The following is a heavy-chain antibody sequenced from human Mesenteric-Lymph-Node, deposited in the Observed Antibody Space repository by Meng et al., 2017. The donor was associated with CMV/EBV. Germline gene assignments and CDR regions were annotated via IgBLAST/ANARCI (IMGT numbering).Heavy chain of an antibody. CDR1: GYTFTGHY. D-gene: IGHD2-2*01. J-gene: IGHJ6*02. V-gene: IGHV1-2*02. CDR3: ARGSIVVVPAALEENGMDV. CDR2: INPNSGGT. Sequence: ASVKVSCKASGYTFTGHYMYWVRQAPGQGLEWMGWINPNSGGTTYAQRFQGRVTMTRDTSISTAYMEVSRPRSDDTAVYYCARGSIVVVPAALEENGMDVWGQGTTVTVSS.